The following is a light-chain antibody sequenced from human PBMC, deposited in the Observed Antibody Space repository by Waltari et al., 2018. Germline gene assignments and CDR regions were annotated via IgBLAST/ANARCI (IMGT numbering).Light chain of an antibody. Sequence: DIQMTQSPSTLSASVGDRVTITCRASQNVSTWLDWYQQKPGKAPKLLIYRESSLESGVPSRFSGSGSGTEFTLTISSLQPDDFAIYYCQQYNSSPWTFGQGTKVEIK. CDR2: RES. V-gene: IGKV1-5*03. J-gene: IGKJ1*01. CDR1: QNVSTW. CDR3: QQYNSSPWT.